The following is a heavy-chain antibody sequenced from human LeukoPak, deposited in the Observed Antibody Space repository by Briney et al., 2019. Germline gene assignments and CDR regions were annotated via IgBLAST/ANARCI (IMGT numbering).Heavy chain of an antibody. V-gene: IGHV1-24*01. D-gene: IGHD2-15*01. CDR3: ATDPSLRGGSCYFH. J-gene: IGHJ4*02. Sequence: ASVKVSCKVSGYTLTELSMHWVRQAPGKGLEWMGGFDPEDGETIYAQKFQGRVTMTEDTSTDTAYMELSSLRSEDTAVYYCATDPSLRGGSCYFHWGQGTLVTVSS. CDR2: FDPEDGET. CDR1: GYTLTELS.